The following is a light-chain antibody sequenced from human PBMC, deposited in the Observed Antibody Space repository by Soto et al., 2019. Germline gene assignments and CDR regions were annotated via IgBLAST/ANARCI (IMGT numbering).Light chain of an antibody. CDR2: SNN. V-gene: IGLV1-44*01. J-gene: IGLJ1*01. CDR3: AAWDDSLNGPRYV. Sequence: VLTQPPSASGTPGQRVTISCSGRSSNIGSNTVNWYQQLPGTAPKLLIYSNNQRPSGVPDRFFGSNSGTSASLAISGLQSEDEADYYCAAWDDSLNGPRYVFGTGTKVTVL. CDR1: SSNIGSNT.